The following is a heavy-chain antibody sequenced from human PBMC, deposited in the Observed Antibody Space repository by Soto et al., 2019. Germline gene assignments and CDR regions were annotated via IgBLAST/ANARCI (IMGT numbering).Heavy chain of an antibody. Sequence: QVQLVQSGAEVKKPGSSVKVSCKAPGGTFSSYAISWVRQAPGQGLEWMGGIIPIFGTAKYAQKFQGRVTITADKSPSTGYMELSSLRSEDTAVYYCARSQVGSSSLDIYYYYYYGMDVWGQGTTVTVSS. CDR1: GGTFSSYA. CDR2: IIPIFGTA. D-gene: IGHD3-3*02. CDR3: ARSQVGSSSLDIYYYYYYGMDV. V-gene: IGHV1-69*06. J-gene: IGHJ6*02.